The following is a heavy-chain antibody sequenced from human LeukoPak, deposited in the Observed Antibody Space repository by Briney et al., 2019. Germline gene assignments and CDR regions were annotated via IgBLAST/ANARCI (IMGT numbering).Heavy chain of an antibody. CDR1: GYTFTGNY. Sequence: ASVKVSCKASGYTFTGNYMHWVRQAPGQGLEWMGWINPNSGGTNYAQKFQGWVTMTRDTSISTAYMELSRLRSDDTAVYYCARGFLREYNWNDGSWFDPWGQGTLVTVSS. CDR2: INPNSGGT. D-gene: IGHD1-1*01. V-gene: IGHV1-2*04. J-gene: IGHJ5*02. CDR3: ARGFLREYNWNDGSWFDP.